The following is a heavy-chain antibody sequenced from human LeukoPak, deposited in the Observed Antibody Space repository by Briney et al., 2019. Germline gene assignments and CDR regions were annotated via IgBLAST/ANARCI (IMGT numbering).Heavy chain of an antibody. CDR2: IYYSGST. CDR1: GDSISSYY. V-gene: IGHV4-59*01. Sequence: PSETLSLTSNVSGDSISSYYCTWIRQPPGKGLEWIGYIYYSGSTNYNPSLKSRVTISVDTSKNQFSLKLSSVTAADTAVYYCARGVGGYYYFACDYWGQGTLVTVSS. D-gene: IGHD3-22*01. CDR3: ARGVGGYYYFACDY. J-gene: IGHJ4*02.